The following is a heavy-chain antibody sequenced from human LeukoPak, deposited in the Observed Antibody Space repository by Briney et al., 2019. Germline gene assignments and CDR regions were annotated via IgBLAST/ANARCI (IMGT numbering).Heavy chain of an antibody. D-gene: IGHD5-12*01. V-gene: IGHV1-2*02. CDR1: GYTFTGYY. J-gene: IGHJ3*02. Sequence: GASVKVSCKASGYTFTGYYMHWVRQAPGQGLEWMGWINPNSGGTNYAQKFQGRVTMTRDTSISTAYMELSRLRSDDTAVYYCASSNVDIVATVAFDIWGQGTMVTVSS. CDR3: ASSNVDIVATVAFDI. CDR2: INPNSGGT.